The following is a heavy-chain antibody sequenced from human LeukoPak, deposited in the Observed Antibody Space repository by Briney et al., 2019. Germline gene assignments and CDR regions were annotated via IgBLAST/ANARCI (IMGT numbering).Heavy chain of an antibody. CDR1: GFTFSSYG. CDR2: IWYDGSNK. V-gene: IGHV3-33*01. J-gene: IGHJ4*02. D-gene: IGHD5-18*01. Sequence: GGSLRLSCAASGFTFSSYGMHWVRQAPGKGLEWVAVIWYDGSNKYYADSVKGRFTISRDNSKNTLYLQMNSLRAEDTAVYYCARRVDTAMVEFDYWGQGTLVTVSS. CDR3: ARRVDTAMVEFDY.